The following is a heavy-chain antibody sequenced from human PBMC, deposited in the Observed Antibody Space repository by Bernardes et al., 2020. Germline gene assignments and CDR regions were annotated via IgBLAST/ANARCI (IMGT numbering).Heavy chain of an antibody. J-gene: IGHJ6*02. CDR2: IKQDGSEK. V-gene: IGHV3-7*01. D-gene: IGHD3-3*01. CDR1: GFTFSSYW. CDR3: ARDLFGVVTDPYGMDV. Sequence: GGSLRLSCAASGFTFSSYWMSWVRQAPGKGLEWVANIKQDGSEKYYVDSVKGRFTISRDNAKNSLYLQMNSLRAEDTAVYYCARDLFGVVTDPYGMDVWGQGTTVTVSS.